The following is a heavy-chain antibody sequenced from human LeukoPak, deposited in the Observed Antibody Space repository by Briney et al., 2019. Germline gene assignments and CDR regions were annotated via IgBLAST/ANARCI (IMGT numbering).Heavy chain of an antibody. CDR1: GGSISSYY. J-gene: IGHJ6*02. D-gene: IGHD3-10*01. CDR2: IYFGGDT. Sequence: ETLSLTCTVSGGSISSYYWSWIRQPPGKGLEWIGYIYFGGDTNYNPSLKSRLTISVDTSRNQFSLSLDSVTAADTAVYYCARDRGQLGRPYYHGMDVWGQGTTVTVSS. CDR3: ARDRGQLGRPYYHGMDV. V-gene: IGHV4-59*01.